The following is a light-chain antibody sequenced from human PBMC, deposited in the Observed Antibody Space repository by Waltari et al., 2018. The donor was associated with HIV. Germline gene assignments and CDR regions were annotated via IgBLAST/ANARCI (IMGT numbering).Light chain of an antibody. J-gene: IGKJ2*01. Sequence: EIFLTQSPATLSVSPGDRATLSCRASQSVSTNLAWYQFKPGQAPRLLIRAASTRASGVPARFSGSGSRAEFTLAISSLQSEDFALYYCQQYENWPYTFGQGTKVEIK. CDR1: QSVSTN. CDR3: QQYENWPYT. V-gene: IGKV3-15*01. CDR2: AAS.